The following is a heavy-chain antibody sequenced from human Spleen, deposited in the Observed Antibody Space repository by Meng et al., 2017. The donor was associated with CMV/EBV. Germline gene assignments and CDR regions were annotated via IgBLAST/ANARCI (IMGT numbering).Heavy chain of an antibody. CDR3: ARERGAVAGDH. J-gene: IGHJ4*02. CDR1: GYTFINYG. CDR2: ISPYKGNT. D-gene: IGHD3-10*01. Sequence: ASVKVSCKASGYTFINYGISWVRQAPGQGLEWMGWISPYKGNTKYAQKIQGRVTLTTDTSTSTAHMELTSLTSDDTAIYYCARERGAVAGDHWGQGTLVTVSS. V-gene: IGHV1-18*01.